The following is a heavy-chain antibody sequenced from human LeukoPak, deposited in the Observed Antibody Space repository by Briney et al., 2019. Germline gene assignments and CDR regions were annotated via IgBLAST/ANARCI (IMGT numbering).Heavy chain of an antibody. CDR1: GFSLASYD. D-gene: IGHD2-2*01. CDR3: ARADCPSSTCYLRRSWFDP. Sequence: GGSLRLSCAASGFSLASYDMNWVRQAPGKGLEWVSSISFSSTYIYYRASVKGRFTISRDNAKNSLYLKMNNLRDEDTAVYYCARADCPSSTCYLRRSWFDPWGQGTLVTVSS. J-gene: IGHJ5*02. V-gene: IGHV3-21*06. CDR2: ISFSSTYI.